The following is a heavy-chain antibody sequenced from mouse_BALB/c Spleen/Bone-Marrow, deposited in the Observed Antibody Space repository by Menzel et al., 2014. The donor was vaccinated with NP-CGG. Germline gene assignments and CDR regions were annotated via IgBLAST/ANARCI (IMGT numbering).Heavy chain of an antibody. J-gene: IGHJ2*01. CDR1: GYTFTDYW. D-gene: IGHD2-3*01. CDR3: ARFYDGYYLPLDY. CDR2: INPSTGYT. V-gene: IGHV1-7*01. Sequence: VQLQQSGAELAKPGASVKMSCKASGYTFTDYWMHWVKQRPGQGLEWLGYINPSTGYTEYNQKFKDKATLTADKSSSTAYMQLNSLTSEDSAVYYWARFYDGYYLPLDYWGQGTTLTVSS.